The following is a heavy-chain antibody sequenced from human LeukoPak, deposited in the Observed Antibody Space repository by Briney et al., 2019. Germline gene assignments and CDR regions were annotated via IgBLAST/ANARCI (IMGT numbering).Heavy chain of an antibody. CDR2: IIPILGIA. D-gene: IGHD3-22*01. CDR3: ARREYYYDSSGYYYGWFDP. Sequence: GASVKVSCKASGYTFTSYGISWVRQAPGQGLEWMGRIIPILGIANYAQKFQGRVTITADKSTSTAYMELSSLRSEDTAVYYCARREYYYDSSGYYYGWFDPWGQGTLVTVSS. CDR1: GYTFTSYG. V-gene: IGHV1-69*04. J-gene: IGHJ5*02.